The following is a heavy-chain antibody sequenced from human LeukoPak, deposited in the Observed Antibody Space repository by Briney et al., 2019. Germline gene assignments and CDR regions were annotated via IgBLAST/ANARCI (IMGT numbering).Heavy chain of an antibody. D-gene: IGHD1-26*01. Sequence: GGSLRLSCAASGFTFSGSAMHWVRQASGKGLEWVGRIRSKANSYATAYAASVKGRFTITRDDSKNTAYLQMNSLKTEDTAVYYCARQNSGSYYDTEPFYIWGQGTMVTVSS. CDR3: ARQNSGSYYDTEPFYI. J-gene: IGHJ3*02. CDR2: IRSKANSYAT. CDR1: GFTFSGSA. V-gene: IGHV3-73*01.